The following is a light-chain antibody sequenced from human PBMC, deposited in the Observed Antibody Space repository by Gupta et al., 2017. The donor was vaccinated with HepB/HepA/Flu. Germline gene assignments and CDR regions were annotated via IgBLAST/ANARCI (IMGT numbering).Light chain of an antibody. CDR2: MAS. Sequence: DMQMTQSPSTLSASVGDRVTITCRTSQTISTWLAWYQQKPGKAPKLLIYMASSLESGVPSRFSGSGSGTEFTLTISSLQPDDVATYYFQQSSSYLTFGGGTKVEIE. V-gene: IGKV1-5*03. J-gene: IGKJ4*01. CDR3: QQSSSYLT. CDR1: QTISTW.